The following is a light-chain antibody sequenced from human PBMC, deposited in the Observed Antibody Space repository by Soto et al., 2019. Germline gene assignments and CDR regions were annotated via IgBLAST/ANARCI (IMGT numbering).Light chain of an antibody. CDR1: NSDLGAYDY. Sequence: QSALTQPACVSGSPGQSITISCTGTNSDLGAYDYVSWYQQHPGKAPRLLIYEVFNRPSGVSDRFSGSKSANTASLTISGLQADDEADYNCSTYTASSARVFGPGTKVTVL. V-gene: IGLV2-14*01. CDR2: EVF. CDR3: STYTASSARV. J-gene: IGLJ1*01.